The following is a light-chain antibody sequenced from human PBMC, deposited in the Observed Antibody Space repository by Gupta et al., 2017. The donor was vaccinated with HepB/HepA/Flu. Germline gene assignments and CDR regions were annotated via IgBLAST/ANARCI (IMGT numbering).Light chain of an antibody. J-gene: IGKJ4*01. CDR2: GAS. CDR1: QSFSSSY. CDR3: QQYDRLPVT. Sequence: VLTPFPGTLSLSPGETATLSCRASQSFSSSYLSWYQQKPGQAPRLLIYGASSRATGTPDRFSGSESGTDFTLTISRLEPEDFAVYYCQQYDRLPVTFGGGTKVEIK. V-gene: IGKV3-20*01.